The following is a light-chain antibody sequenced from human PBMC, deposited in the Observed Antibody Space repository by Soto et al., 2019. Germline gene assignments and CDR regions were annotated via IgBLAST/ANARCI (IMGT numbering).Light chain of an antibody. CDR3: QHYNSYSEA. J-gene: IGKJ1*01. CDR2: KAS. Sequence: DIQMTQSPSTLSGSVGDRVTITCRASQTISSWLAWYQQKPGKAPKLLIYKASTLKSGVPSRFSGSGSGTEFTLTISSLQPDDFATYCCQHYNSYSEAFSQGTKVELK. CDR1: QTISSW. V-gene: IGKV1-5*03.